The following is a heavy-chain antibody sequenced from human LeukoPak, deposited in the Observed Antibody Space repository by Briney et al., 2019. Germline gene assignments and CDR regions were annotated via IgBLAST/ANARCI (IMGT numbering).Heavy chain of an antibody. D-gene: IGHD3-10*01. V-gene: IGHV4-59*01. J-gene: IGHJ6*03. CDR1: GGSFSSYY. CDR3: ARLGMVRGVILGDYYMDV. CDR2: IYYSGST. Sequence: PSETLSLTCTVSGGSFSSYYWSWIRQPPGKGLEWIGYIYYSGSTNYNPSLKSRVTISVDTSKNQFSLKLSSVTAADTAVYYCARLGMVRGVILGDYYMDVWGKGTTVTVSS.